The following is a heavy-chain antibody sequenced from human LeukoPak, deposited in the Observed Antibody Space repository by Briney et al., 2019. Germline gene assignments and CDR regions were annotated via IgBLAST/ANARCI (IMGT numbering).Heavy chain of an antibody. Sequence: GGSLRLSCVASGFTFSTYAMSWVRQAPGKGLEWVSAIEASGGTTYCADSVKGRFTISRDNSKNTLCLQMNSLRAEDTAVYYCVTPQYLVQTKGYWGQGTLVTVSS. J-gene: IGHJ4*02. CDR3: VTPQYLVQTKGY. D-gene: IGHD4-11*01. CDR1: GFTFSTYA. CDR2: IEASGGTT. V-gene: IGHV3-23*01.